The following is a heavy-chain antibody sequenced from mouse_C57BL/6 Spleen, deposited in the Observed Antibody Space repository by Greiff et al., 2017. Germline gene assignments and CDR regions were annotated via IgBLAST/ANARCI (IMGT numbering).Heavy chain of an antibody. V-gene: IGHV5-17*01. Sequence: EVQVVESGGGLVKPGGSLKLFCAASGFTFSDYGLHWVRQAPEKGLEWVAYLSSGSSTIYYADTVKGRFTISRDNAKNTLFLQMTSLRSEDTAMYYCARHYYKRGYFDYWGQGTTLTVSS. CDR1: GFTFSDYG. CDR2: LSSGSSTI. D-gene: IGHD2-12*01. J-gene: IGHJ2*01. CDR3: ARHYYKRGYFDY.